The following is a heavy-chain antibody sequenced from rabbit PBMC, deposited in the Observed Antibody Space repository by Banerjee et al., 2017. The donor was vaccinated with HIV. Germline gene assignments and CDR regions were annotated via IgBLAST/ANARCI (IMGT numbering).Heavy chain of an antibody. V-gene: IGHV1S45*01. CDR2: INTSSGNT. Sequence: QEQLEESGGDLVKPEGSLTLTCTASGFSFSNRYWICWVCKAPGKGLEWIACINTSSGNTVYASWAKGRFTISNTSSTTVTLQMTSLTAADTATYCCVRAGGPNNVWGPGTLVTVS. J-gene: IGHJ4*01. CDR1: GFSFSNRYW. D-gene: IGHD3-1*01. CDR3: VRAGGPNNV.